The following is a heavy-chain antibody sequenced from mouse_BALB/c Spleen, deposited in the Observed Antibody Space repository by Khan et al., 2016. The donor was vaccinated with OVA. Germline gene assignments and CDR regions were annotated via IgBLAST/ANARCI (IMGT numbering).Heavy chain of an antibody. CDR3: ARSWAMDY. CDR1: GFTFSDYG. J-gene: IGHJ4*01. Sequence: EVQLVESGGGLVQPGGSRKLSCAASGFTFSDYGLAWVRQAPGQGLEWVAFISSLAYSIYYADTVTGRFTISRDNATNTLYLEMSSLRSEDTAMYYCARSWAMDYWGQGTSVTVSS. V-gene: IGHV5-15*02. CDR2: ISSLAYSI.